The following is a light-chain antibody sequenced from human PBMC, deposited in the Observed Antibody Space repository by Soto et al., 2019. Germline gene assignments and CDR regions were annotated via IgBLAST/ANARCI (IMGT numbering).Light chain of an antibody. CDR3: SSYTTSYFYV. CDR2: GVK. Sequence: QSALTQPASVSGSPGQSITFSCTGTSSDIGVYNYVSWYQQHPGKAPKLLIYGVKNRPSGVSYRFSASKSAFTASLTISGLQAEDEAHYYCSSYTTSYFYVFGPGTKVTVL. V-gene: IGLV2-14*01. CDR1: SSDIGVYNY. J-gene: IGLJ1*01.